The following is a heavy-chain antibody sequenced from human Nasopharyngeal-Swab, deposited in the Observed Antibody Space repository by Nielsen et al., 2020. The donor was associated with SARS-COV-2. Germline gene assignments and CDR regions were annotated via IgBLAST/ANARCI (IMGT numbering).Heavy chain of an antibody. Sequence: GESLKISCKGSGYSFTSYWIGWVRQMPGKGLEWMGIIYPGDSDTRYSPSFQGQVTIPADKSISTAYLQWSSLKASDTAMYYCARHIPSWGGDGYNSESVDDAFDIWGQGTMVTVSS. CDR3: ARHIPSWGGDGYNSESVDDAFDI. CDR2: IYPGDSDT. V-gene: IGHV5-51*01. CDR1: GYSFTSYW. D-gene: IGHD5-24*01. J-gene: IGHJ3*02.